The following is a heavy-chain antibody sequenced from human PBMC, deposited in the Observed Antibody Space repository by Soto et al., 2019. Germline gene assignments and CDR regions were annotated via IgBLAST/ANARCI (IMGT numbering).Heavy chain of an antibody. D-gene: IGHD3-10*01. V-gene: IGHV4-39*01. CDR2: IYEAATT. CDR1: GASISRTGFH. J-gene: IGHJ4*02. Sequence: SETLSLTCAVSGASISRTGFHWGWIRQPPGQGLEWIGSIYEAATTFYNSSLKSRVTISADTSNNHFSLKLSSVTAADTAVFYWARRGSGHTFDYWGQGTLVTVSS. CDR3: ARRGSGHTFDY.